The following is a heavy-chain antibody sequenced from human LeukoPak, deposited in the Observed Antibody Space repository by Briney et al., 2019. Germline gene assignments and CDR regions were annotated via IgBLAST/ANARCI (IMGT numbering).Heavy chain of an antibody. CDR3: ARGRTYYYDSSGYADY. Sequence: SETLSLTCVVYGGSFSGYYWSWIRQPPGKGLEWIGEINHSGSTNYNPSLKSRVTISVDTSKNQFSLKLSSVTAADTAVYYCARGRTYYYDSSGYADYWGQGTLVTVSS. V-gene: IGHV4-34*01. CDR2: INHSGST. CDR1: GGSFSGYY. D-gene: IGHD3-22*01. J-gene: IGHJ4*02.